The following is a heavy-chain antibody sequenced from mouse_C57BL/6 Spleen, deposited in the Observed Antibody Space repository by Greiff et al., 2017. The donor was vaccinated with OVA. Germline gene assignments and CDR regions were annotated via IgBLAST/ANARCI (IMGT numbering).Heavy chain of an antibody. J-gene: IGHJ3*01. CDR1: GYAFSSSW. Sequence: VQLQQSGPELVKPGASVKISCKASGYAFSSSWMNWVKQRPGKGLEWIGRIYPGDGDTNYNGKFKGKATLTADKSSSTAYMQLSSLTSEDAAVYFCARERDYGAYWGQGTLVTVSA. CDR2: IYPGDGDT. V-gene: IGHV1-82*01. CDR3: ARERDYGAY. D-gene: IGHD1-1*02.